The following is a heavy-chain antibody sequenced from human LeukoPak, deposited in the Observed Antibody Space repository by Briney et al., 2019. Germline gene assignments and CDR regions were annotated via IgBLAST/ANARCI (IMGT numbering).Heavy chain of an antibody. CDR2: ISSSSSYI. V-gene: IGHV3-21*01. J-gene: IGHJ4*02. CDR3: ARGGIADLDY. D-gene: IGHD6-13*01. Sequence: GGSLRLSCAASGFTFSSYAMNWVRQAPGKGLELVSSISSSSSYIYYADSVKGRFTISRDNAKNSLYLQMNSLRAEDTAVYYCARGGIADLDYWGQGTLVTVSS. CDR1: GFTFSSYA.